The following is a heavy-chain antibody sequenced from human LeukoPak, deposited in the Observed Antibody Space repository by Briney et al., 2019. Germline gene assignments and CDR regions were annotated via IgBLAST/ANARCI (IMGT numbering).Heavy chain of an antibody. CDR2: IFPSGGEI. J-gene: IGHJ4*02. CDR1: GFTFSTFA. D-gene: IGHD6-19*01. Sequence: GGSLRLSCAASGFTFSTFAMIWVRQPPGKGLEWVSSIFPSGGEIHYADSVKGRFTISRDNSKSTLYLQMNSLRAEDTAVYSCAKEVRSSSGWYSDYWGQGTLVTVSS. CDR3: AKEVRSSSGWYSDY. V-gene: IGHV3-23*01.